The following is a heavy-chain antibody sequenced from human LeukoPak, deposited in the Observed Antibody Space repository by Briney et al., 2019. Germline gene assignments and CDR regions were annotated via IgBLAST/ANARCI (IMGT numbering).Heavy chain of an antibody. CDR2: FDPEDGET. V-gene: IGHV1-24*01. CDR3: ATLGGYCSSTSCHGYFQH. CDR1: GYTLTELS. D-gene: IGHD2-2*03. Sequence: ASVKVSCKVSGYTLTELSMHWVRQAPGKGLEWMGGFDPEDGETIYAQKFQGGVTMTEDTSTDTAYMELSSLRSEDTAVYYCATLGGYCSSTSCHGYFQHWGQGTLVTVSS. J-gene: IGHJ1*01.